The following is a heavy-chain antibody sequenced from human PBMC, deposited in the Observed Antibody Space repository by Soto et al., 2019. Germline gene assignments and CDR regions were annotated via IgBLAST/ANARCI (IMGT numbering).Heavy chain of an antibody. V-gene: IGHV5-51*01. J-gene: IGHJ6*02. CDR1: GSKFGCAL. CDR2: NRPGTSDI. CDR3: ARFIVVVVAARYYYYGMDV. Sequence: PGESLKTSRKGVGSKFGCALIGLGRQMPGKGLGGMGINRPGTSDIRYGPSSQGQVTPAADKSISTAYLQWSSLKASDTGTYYCARFIVVVVAARYYYYGMDVWGQGTTVTVSS. D-gene: IGHD2-15*01.